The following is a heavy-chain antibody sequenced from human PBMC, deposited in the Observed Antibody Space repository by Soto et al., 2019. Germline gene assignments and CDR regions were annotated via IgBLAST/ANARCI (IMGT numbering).Heavy chain of an antibody. J-gene: IGHJ5*02. CDR3: ARLHCDSPNCVPLDP. V-gene: IGHV4-39*01. D-gene: IGHD2-2*01. CDR1: GGSISSSSYY. CDR2: IYYSGTS. Sequence: SETLSLTCTVSGGSISSSSYYWGWIRQPPGKGLEWIGSIYYSGTSSYNPSLESRVTMSVDTSKKQLSLRLRSVTAADTAVYYCARLHCDSPNCVPLDPWGQGTLVTVS.